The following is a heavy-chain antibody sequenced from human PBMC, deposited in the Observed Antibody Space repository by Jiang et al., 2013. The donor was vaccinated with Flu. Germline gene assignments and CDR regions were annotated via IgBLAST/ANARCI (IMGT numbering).Heavy chain of an antibody. J-gene: IGHJ6*03. CDR2: ISYDGSNK. D-gene: IGHD2-2*01. CDR3: ARDPSTSLGNYYYYMDV. CDR1: GFTFSSYA. V-gene: IGHV3-30-3*01. Sequence: GVVQPGRSLRLSCAASGFTFSSYAMHWVRQAPGKGLEWVAVISYDGSNKYYADSVKGRFTISRDNSKNTLYLQMNSLRAEDTAVYYCARDPSTSLGNYYYYMDVWGKGTTVTVSS.